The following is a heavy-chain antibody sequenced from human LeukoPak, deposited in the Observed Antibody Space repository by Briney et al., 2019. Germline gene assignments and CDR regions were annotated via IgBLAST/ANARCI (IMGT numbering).Heavy chain of an antibody. D-gene: IGHD6-13*01. Sequence: SETLSLTCAVYGGSFSGYYWSWIRQPPGKGLEWIGEINHSGSTNYNPSLKSRVTTSVDTSKNQFSLKLSSVTAADTAVYYCARELSVAAAGRAFYYYYGMDVWGQGTTVTVSS. V-gene: IGHV4-34*01. CDR1: GGSFSGYY. CDR2: INHSGST. J-gene: IGHJ6*02. CDR3: ARELSVAAAGRAFYYYYGMDV.